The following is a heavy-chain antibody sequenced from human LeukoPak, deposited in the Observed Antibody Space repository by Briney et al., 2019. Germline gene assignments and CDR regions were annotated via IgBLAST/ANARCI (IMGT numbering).Heavy chain of an antibody. J-gene: IGHJ3*01. CDR3: AREVYSYALDALDL. D-gene: IGHD5-18*01. CDR2: ISMDGIQE. CDR1: GFRFNNYA. V-gene: IGHV3-30*04. Sequence: GRSLRLSCAASGFRFNNYAMHWVRQPPGTGLEWVAVISMDGIQEYYADSVKGRFSISRDNFKNTLYLQMNSLRSEDTAVYYCAREVYSYALDALDLWGQGTMVTVSS.